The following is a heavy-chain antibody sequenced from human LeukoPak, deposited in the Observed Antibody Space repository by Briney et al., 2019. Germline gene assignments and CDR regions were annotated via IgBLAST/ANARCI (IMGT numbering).Heavy chain of an antibody. J-gene: IGHJ4*02. V-gene: IGHV3-9*01. CDR1: GFTFDDYA. CDR2: ISWNSGTI. D-gene: IGHD2-2*01. Sequence: GRSLRLSCVVSGFTFDDYAMHWVRQPPGKGLEWVSAISWNSGTIVYGDSVKGRFTISRDNAKKSLHLQMDSLGVEDTALYYCARAAGAVPAAPYGHFDNWGQGILVTVSS. CDR3: ARAAGAVPAAPYGHFDN.